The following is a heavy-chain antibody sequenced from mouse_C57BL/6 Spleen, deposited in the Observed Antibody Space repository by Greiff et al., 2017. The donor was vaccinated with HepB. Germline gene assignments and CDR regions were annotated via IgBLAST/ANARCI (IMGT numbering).Heavy chain of an antibody. V-gene: IGHV1-80*01. CDR3: ARGIFYDYDVGGAMDY. CDR1: GYAFSSYW. J-gene: IGHJ4*01. D-gene: IGHD2-4*01. Sequence: QVQLKESGAELVKPGASVKISCKASGYAFSSYWMNWVKQRPGKGLEWIGQIYPGDGDTNYNGKFKGKATLTADKSSSTAYMQLSSLTSEDSAVYFCARGIFYDYDVGGAMDYWGQGTSVTVSS. CDR2: IYPGDGDT.